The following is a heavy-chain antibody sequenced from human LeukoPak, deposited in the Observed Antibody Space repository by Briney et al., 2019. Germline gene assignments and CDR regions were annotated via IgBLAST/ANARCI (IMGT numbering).Heavy chain of an antibody. CDR2: IFYAGST. CDR1: GGSISSYY. CDR3: ATLTGGDDAFDI. J-gene: IGHJ3*02. V-gene: IGHV4-59*01. Sequence: SETLSLTCTVSGGSISSYYWSWIRQPPGKGLEWIGYIFYAGSTNYNPSLKSRVTISVLTSKNRFSLKLSSVTAADTAVYYCATLTGGDDAFDIWGQGTMVTVSS. D-gene: IGHD4-23*01.